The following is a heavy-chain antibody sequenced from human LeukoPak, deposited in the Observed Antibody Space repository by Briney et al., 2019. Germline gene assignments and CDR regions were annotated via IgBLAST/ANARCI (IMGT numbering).Heavy chain of an antibody. CDR1: GYTFSSYD. CDR2: INPDSDDT. CDR3: ATEGNCGGDCYPHYGMDV. V-gene: IGHV1-8*01. D-gene: IGHD2-21*02. J-gene: IGHJ6*02. Sequence: ASVKVSCKASGYTFSSYDINWVRQAPGQGLEWMGWINPDSDDTGYAPKFQGRVTMTTNSSKRTAYMELSSLRSEDTAVYYCATEGNCGGDCYPHYGMDVWGRGTTVTVSS.